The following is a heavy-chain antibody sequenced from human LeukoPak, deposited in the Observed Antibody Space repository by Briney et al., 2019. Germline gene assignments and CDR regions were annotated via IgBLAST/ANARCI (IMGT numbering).Heavy chain of an antibody. Sequence: QPGRSLRLSCAASGFTFSSYGMHWVRRAPGKGLEWVAVISYDGSNKYYADSVKGRFTISRDNSKNTLYLQMNGLRAEDTAVYYCAKDCSGGSCYFDYWGQGTLVTVSS. CDR1: GFTFSSYG. V-gene: IGHV3-30*18. J-gene: IGHJ4*02. D-gene: IGHD2-15*01. CDR3: AKDCSGGSCYFDY. CDR2: ISYDGSNK.